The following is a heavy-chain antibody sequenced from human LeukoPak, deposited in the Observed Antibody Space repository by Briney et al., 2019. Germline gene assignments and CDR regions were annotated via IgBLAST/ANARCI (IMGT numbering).Heavy chain of an antibody. V-gene: IGHV3-30*18. J-gene: IGHJ4*02. Sequence: GRSLRLSCAASGFTFSSYGMHWVRQAPGKGLEWVAVISYDGSNKYYADSVKGRFTISRDNSKNTLYLQMNSLRAEDTAVYYCAKDGDSSGWYFDYWGQGTLVTVSS. D-gene: IGHD6-19*01. CDR3: AKDGDSSGWYFDY. CDR1: GFTFSSYG. CDR2: ISYDGSNK.